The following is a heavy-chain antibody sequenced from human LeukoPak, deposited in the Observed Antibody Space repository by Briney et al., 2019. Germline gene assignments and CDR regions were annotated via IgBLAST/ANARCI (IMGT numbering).Heavy chain of an antibody. V-gene: IGHV4-4*09. D-gene: IGHD3-9*01. CDR2: INTKGET. Sequence: PSETLSLTCTVSGVSMSAYQWSWVRQSPEKGLEWIGCINTKGETSYNPSLKSRVTTSVDTSKSQFSLRLTSVTAADTAVYYCATSNDAKIAPFDHWGKGTTATVSS. J-gene: IGHJ6*04. CDR1: GVSMSAYQ. CDR3: ATSNDAKIAPFDH.